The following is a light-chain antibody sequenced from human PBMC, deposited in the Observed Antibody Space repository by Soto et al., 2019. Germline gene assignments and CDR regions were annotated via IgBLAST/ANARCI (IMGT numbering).Light chain of an antibody. CDR3: LQHNTYPWT. Sequence: DIQMTQSPSAMSASVGDRVTITCRARQAISNYVAWFQQKPGKAPKRLIYAASSLQSGVPSRFSGSGSGTEFTLTIRSLQPVDFATYYCLQHNTYPWTFGQGTKVEIK. V-gene: IGKV1-17*03. CDR2: AAS. J-gene: IGKJ1*01. CDR1: QAISNY.